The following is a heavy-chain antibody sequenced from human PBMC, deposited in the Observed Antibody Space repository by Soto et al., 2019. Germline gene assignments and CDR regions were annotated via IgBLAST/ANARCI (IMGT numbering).Heavy chain of an antibody. V-gene: IGHV3-49*03. J-gene: IGHJ4*02. CDR2: IRSKAYGGTT. CDR1: GFTFGDYA. CDR3: TRDRGSWGYDADFDY. D-gene: IGHD3-16*01. Sequence: EVQLVESGGGLVQPGRSLRLSCTASGFTFGDYAMSWFRQAPGKGLEWVGFIRSKAYGGTTEYAASVKGRFTISRDDSKSIAYLQMNSLKTEDTAVYYCTRDRGSWGYDADFDYWGQGTLVTVSS.